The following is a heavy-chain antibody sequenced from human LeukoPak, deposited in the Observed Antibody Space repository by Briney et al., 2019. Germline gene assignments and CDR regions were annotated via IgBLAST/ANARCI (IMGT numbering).Heavy chain of an antibody. J-gene: IGHJ4*02. V-gene: IGHV4-59*01. Sequence: SETLSLSCTVSGGSISNYYWSWIRQPPGKGLEWIGYIYYSGSTSYNPSLKSRVTISVDTSKHQFSLKLSSVTAADTAVYHCARVPAAGYFDYWGQGTLVTVSS. D-gene: IGHD2-2*01. CDR2: IYYSGST. CDR3: ARVPAAGYFDY. CDR1: GGSISNYY.